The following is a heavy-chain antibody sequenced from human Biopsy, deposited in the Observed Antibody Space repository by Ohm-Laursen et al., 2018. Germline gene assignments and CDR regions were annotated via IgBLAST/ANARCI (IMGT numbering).Heavy chain of an antibody. V-gene: IGHV4-38-2*01. CDR3: ARVAGGYAYYYGMDV. J-gene: IGHJ6*02. CDR1: GYSVTNDYY. CDR2: IYYDGIT. Sequence: SDTLSLTCAVSGYSVTNDYYWGCIRQPPGKGLEWIGNIYYDGITYYNPSLKGSVAMSVDTSKNKFSLRLTSVTAADTAVYYCARVAGGYAYYYGMDVWGQGTTVIVSS. D-gene: IGHD5-12*01.